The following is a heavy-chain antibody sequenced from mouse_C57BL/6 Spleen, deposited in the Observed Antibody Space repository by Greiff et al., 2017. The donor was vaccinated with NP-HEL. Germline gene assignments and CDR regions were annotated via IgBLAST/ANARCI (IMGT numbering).Heavy chain of an antibody. CDR3: ANSNYGYFDV. V-gene: IGHV1-54*01. CDR1: GYAFTNYL. J-gene: IGHJ1*03. Sequence: QVQLQQSGAELVRPGTSVKVSCKASGYAFTNYLIEWVKQRPGQGLVWIGVIIPGSGGTNYNETFKGKETLTADKSSSTAYMQLSSLTSEDSAVYFCANSNYGYFDVGGTGTTVTVSS. CDR2: IIPGSGGT. D-gene: IGHD2-5*01.